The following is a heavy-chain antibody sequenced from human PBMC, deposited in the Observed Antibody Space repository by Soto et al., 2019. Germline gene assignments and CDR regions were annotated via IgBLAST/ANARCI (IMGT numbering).Heavy chain of an antibody. J-gene: IGHJ4*02. Sequence: QVQLLQSGAEVKKPGASVKVSCKVSGYSFSNYGITWVRQAPGQGLEWMGWISVYDGKTAYAQKVQDRVTVTIDTSTSRAYMELRSLRSDDTAEYHCARAVPYSVGARLDYWGQGTLVTVSS. V-gene: IGHV1-18*01. D-gene: IGHD1-26*01. CDR1: GYSFSNYG. CDR2: ISVYDGKT. CDR3: ARAVPYSVGARLDY.